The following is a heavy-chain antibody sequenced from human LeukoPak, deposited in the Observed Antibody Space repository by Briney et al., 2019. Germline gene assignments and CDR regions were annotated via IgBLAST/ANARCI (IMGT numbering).Heavy chain of an antibody. Sequence: PGGSLRLSCTTSGFTFRDHAMSWFRQAPGKGLEWVGFIRSKAYGGTTEYAASVKGRFTISRDDSKSIAYLQMNSLKTEDTALYYCTRRSLRYFDSFDYWGPGTLVTVSS. CDR1: GFTFRDHA. V-gene: IGHV3-49*03. CDR2: IRSKAYGGTT. J-gene: IGHJ4*02. CDR3: TRRSLRYFDSFDY. D-gene: IGHD3-9*01.